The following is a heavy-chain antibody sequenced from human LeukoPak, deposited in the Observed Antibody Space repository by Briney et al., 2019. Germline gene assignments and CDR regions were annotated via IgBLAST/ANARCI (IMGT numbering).Heavy chain of an antibody. Sequence: GASVKVSCKASGYTFTSYGISWVRQAPGQGLEWMGWISAYNGNTNYAQKLQGRVTMTTDTSTSTAYMEPRSLRSDDTAVYYCARVLGYCSGGSCYTFDYWGQGTLVTVSS. D-gene: IGHD2-15*01. CDR1: GYTFTSYG. CDR2: ISAYNGNT. V-gene: IGHV1-18*01. CDR3: ARVLGYCSGGSCYTFDY. J-gene: IGHJ4*02.